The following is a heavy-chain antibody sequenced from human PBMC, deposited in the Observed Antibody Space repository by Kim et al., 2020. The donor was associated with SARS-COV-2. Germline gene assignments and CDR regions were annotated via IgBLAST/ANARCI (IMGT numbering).Heavy chain of an antibody. CDR1: GFTFSSYS. Sequence: GGSLRLSCAASGFTFSSYSMNWVRQAPGKGLEWVSYISSSSSTIYYADSVKGRFTISRDNAKNSLYLQMNSLRAEDTAVYYCARARVAMRGTYYYYGMDVWGQGTTVTVSS. J-gene: IGHJ6*02. V-gene: IGHV3-48*04. CDR2: ISSSSSTI. D-gene: IGHD3-16*01. CDR3: ARARVAMRGTYYYYGMDV.